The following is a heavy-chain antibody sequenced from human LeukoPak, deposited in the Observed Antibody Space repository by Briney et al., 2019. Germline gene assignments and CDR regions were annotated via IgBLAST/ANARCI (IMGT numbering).Heavy chain of an antibody. CDR1: GGSISSYY. Sequence: SETLSLTCTVSGGSISSYYWSWIRQPPGKGLEWIGFIYYSGSTNYNPSLKSRVTISVDTSKNQFSLKLSSVTAADTAVYYCARIAGDYYDSSGYFDYWGQGTLVTLSS. D-gene: IGHD3-22*01. J-gene: IGHJ4*02. CDR3: ARIAGDYYDSSGYFDY. V-gene: IGHV4-59*08. CDR2: IYYSGST.